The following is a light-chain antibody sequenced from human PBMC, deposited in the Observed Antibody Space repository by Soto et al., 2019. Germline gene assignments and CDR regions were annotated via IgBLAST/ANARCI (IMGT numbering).Light chain of an antibody. CDR1: QSLVHSDGNTY. Sequence: DVVMTQSPLSLPVTLGQAATVSCRSTQSLVHSDGNTYLNWFQQRPGQSPRRLLHHVSKRDSGVPARFSGSGAGTDFTLNISRVEAEDVGVYYCHQGTHCPHTFGQGTKLEIK. J-gene: IGKJ2*01. CDR3: HQGTHCPHT. CDR2: HVS. V-gene: IGKV2-30*02.